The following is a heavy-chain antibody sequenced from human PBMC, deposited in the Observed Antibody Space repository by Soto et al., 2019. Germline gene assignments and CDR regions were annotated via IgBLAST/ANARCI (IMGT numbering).Heavy chain of an antibody. D-gene: IGHD3-22*01. CDR2: IYFGGTT. Sequence: QVQLQESGPGLVKPSETLSLTCTVSGGSISPNYWSWIRQPSGKGLEWIGYIYFGGTTMYNPSLKSRVTISVDTSKNQFSLKLTSVTAADTAVYYCARLGGYFQALDSWGQGTLVTVSS. CDR3: ARLGGYFQALDS. V-gene: IGHV4-59*08. J-gene: IGHJ4*02. CDR1: GGSISPNY.